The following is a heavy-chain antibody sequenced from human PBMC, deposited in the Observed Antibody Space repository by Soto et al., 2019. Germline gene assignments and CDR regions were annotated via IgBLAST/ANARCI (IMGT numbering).Heavy chain of an antibody. CDR2: IYSGGST. D-gene: IGHD6-13*01. V-gene: IGHV3-53*01. CDR1: GFTVSSNY. J-gene: IGHJ6*02. Sequence: GGSPRLSCTASGFTVSSNYMSWVRQAPGKGLEWVSVIYSGGSTYYADSVKGRFTISRDNSKNTLYLQMNSLRAEDTAVYYCARIIAADPSGMDVWGQGTTVTVSS. CDR3: ARIIAADPSGMDV.